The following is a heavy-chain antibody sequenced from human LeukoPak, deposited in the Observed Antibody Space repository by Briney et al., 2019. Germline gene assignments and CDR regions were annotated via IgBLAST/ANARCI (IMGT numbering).Heavy chain of an antibody. Sequence: SVKVSCKASGYTFTGYYMHWVRQAPGQGLEWMGWMNLNSGNTGYAQKFQGRVTITRNTSIRTAYMELSSLRSEDTAVYYCARTLRPYWYSGSHDAFDIWGQGTMVTVSS. CDR3: ARTLRPYWYSGSHDAFDI. CDR1: GYTFTGYY. V-gene: IGHV1-8*03. J-gene: IGHJ3*02. CDR2: MNLNSGNT. D-gene: IGHD1-26*01.